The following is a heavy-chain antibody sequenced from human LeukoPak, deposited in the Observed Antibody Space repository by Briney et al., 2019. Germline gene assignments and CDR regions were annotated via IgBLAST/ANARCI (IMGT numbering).Heavy chain of an antibody. CDR2: ISYDGSNK. CDR1: GFTFSSYA. V-gene: IGHV3-30*04. J-gene: IGHJ4*02. CDR3: AREGFGELTDYYFDY. Sequence: PGRSLRLSCAASGFTFSSYAMHWVRQAPGKGLEWVAVISYDGSNKYYADSVKGRFTISRDNSKNTLYLQMNSLRAEDTAVYYCAREGFGELTDYYFDYWGQGTLATVSS. D-gene: IGHD3-10*01.